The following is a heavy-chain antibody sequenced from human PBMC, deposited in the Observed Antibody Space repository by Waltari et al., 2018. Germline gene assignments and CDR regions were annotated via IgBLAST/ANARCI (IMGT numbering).Heavy chain of an antibody. CDR1: GYTFTDYY. D-gene: IGHD6-13*01. V-gene: IGHV1-69-2*01. CDR2: VVPEDGET. J-gene: IGHJ5*02. Sequence: EVQLVQSGAGVKKTGDTVQIHCKDSGYTFTDYYMPWLQTAPGKRHEWMGLVVPEDGETIYAEKFQGRVTVTTDTSTDTAYMELSSLRSEDTAVYYCATEDIAAADGWFDPWGQGTLVTVSS. CDR3: ATEDIAAADGWFDP.